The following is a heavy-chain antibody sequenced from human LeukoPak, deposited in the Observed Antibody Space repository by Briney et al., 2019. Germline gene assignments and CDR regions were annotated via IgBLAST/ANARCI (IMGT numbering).Heavy chain of an antibody. V-gene: IGHV3-23*01. CDR2: IRGSGGST. D-gene: IGHD1-26*01. CDR3: AKGFSGSYYVYYYYMDV. Sequence: PGGSLRLSCAASGFTFSSYAMSWVRQAPGKGLEWVSAIRGSGGSTYYADSVKGRFTISRDNYKNTLYLQMNSLRAEDTAVYYCAKGFSGSYYVYYYYMDVWGKGTTVTVSS. J-gene: IGHJ6*03. CDR1: GFTFSSYA.